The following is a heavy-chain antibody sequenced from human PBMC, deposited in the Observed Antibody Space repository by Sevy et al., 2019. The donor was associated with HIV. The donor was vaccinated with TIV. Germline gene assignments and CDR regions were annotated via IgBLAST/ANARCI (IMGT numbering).Heavy chain of an antibody. J-gene: IGHJ4*02. V-gene: IGHV3-15*01. CDR1: GFTFSNAW. D-gene: IGHD3-22*01. CDR3: TTVGGYYDSSGYYPWDY. CDR2: IKSKIDGGTT. Sequence: GGSLRLSCAASGFTFSNAWMTWVRQTPGKGLEWVGRIKSKIDGGTTDYAAPGKGRFTISRDDSKNTLYLQMNSLKTEDTAVYYCTTVGGYYDSSGYYPWDYWGQGTLVTVSS.